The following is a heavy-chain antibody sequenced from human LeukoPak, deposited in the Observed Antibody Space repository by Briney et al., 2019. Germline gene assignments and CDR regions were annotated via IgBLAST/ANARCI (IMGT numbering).Heavy chain of an antibody. Sequence: SQTLSLTCTVSGGSISSGSYYWSWIRQPAGKGLEWIGRIYTSGSTNYNPSLKSRVTISVGTSKNQFSLKLSSVTAADTAVYYCARGFPIYDFWSGDRTKDAFDIWGQGTMVTVSS. CDR3: ARGFPIYDFWSGDRTKDAFDI. J-gene: IGHJ3*02. V-gene: IGHV4-61*02. CDR2: IYTSGST. D-gene: IGHD3-3*01. CDR1: GGSISSGSYY.